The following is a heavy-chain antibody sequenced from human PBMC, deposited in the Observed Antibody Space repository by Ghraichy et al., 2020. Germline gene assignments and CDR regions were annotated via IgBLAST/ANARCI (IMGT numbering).Heavy chain of an antibody. CDR3: ARKHYKSGFFDL. D-gene: IGHD1-1*01. CDR1: GSPFITTFKTYT. J-gene: IGHJ2*01. Sequence: GGSLRLSCAASGSPFITTFKTYTLHWVRQAPGKGLQWVAAISSDGNIEHYADSVKGRFTISRDNSKNTLYLQMNSLRAEDTAVYYCARKHYKSGFFDLWGRGTLVTVSS. CDR2: ISSDGNIE. V-gene: IGHV3-30*04.